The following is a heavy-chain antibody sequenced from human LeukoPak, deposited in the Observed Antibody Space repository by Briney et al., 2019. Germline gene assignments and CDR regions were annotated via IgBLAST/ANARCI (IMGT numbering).Heavy chain of an antibody. J-gene: IGHJ3*02. D-gene: IGHD3-9*01. CDR2: INHSGST. CDR1: GGSFSGYY. CDR3: ARDDILTGYYKDAFDI. Sequence: PSETLSLTCAVYGGSFSGYYWSWIRQPPGKGLEWIGEINHSGSTNYNPSLKSRVTMSVDTSKNQFSLKLSSVTAADTAVYYCARDDILTGYYKDAFDIWGQGTMVTVSS. V-gene: IGHV4-34*01.